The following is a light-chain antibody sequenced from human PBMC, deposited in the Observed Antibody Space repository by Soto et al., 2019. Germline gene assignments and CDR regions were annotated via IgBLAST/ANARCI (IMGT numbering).Light chain of an antibody. V-gene: IGKV3-15*01. CDR3: QQYNSWPYT. CDR1: QSVSSN. CDR2: GAS. J-gene: IGKJ2*01. Sequence: EIVMTQSPATLSVSPGETATLSCRASQSVSSNLAGFQQKPGQAPRLLIYGASTRATDIPARFSGSESGTEFTLTFSSLQSEDFAVYYCQQYNSWPYTFGQGTKLEIK.